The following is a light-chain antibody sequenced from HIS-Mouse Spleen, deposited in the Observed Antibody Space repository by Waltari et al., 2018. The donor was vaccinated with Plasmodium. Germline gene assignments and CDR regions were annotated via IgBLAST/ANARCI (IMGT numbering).Light chain of an antibody. CDR1: AFPKTY. Sequence: SYELTQPPSVSVSPGQTARITCPGAAFPKTYASCNQQKSGQAPVLFIYEDSKRPSGIPERFAGSSSGTMATLTIRGAQVEDEADYYCYSTDSSGNHRVFGGGTKLTVL. J-gene: IGLJ3*02. CDR2: EDS. CDR3: YSTDSSGNHRV. V-gene: IGLV3-10*01.